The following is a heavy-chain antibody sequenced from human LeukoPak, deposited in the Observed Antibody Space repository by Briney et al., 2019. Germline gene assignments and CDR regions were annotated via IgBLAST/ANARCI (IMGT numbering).Heavy chain of an antibody. CDR3: ARSLGPYDAFDI. Sequence: SETLSLTCTVSGGSISSSSYYWGWIRQPPGKGLEWIGSIYYSGSTYYNPSLKSRVTISVDTSKNQFSLKLSSVTAADTAVYYCARSLGPYDAFDIWGQGTMVTVSS. CDR2: IYYSGST. J-gene: IGHJ3*02. V-gene: IGHV4-39*07. CDR1: GGSISSSSYY. D-gene: IGHD1-26*01.